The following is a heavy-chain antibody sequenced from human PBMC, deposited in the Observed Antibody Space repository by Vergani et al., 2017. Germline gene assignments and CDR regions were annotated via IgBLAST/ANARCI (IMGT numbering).Heavy chain of an antibody. CDR1: GYSITNYW. CDR2: IYAGDSDV. CDR3: AKTHDFSSLYSSYNWFDP. Sequence: EVQLVQSGAEVKKPGESLKISCQGSGYSITNYWIAWVRQRPGKGLEWMGIIYAGDSDVRNSPSFQGQVTMSVDKSLSTAYLQWSSLKASDTATYYCAKTHDFSSLYSSYNWFDPWGQGTQVTVSS. D-gene: IGHD3-3*01. J-gene: IGHJ5*02. V-gene: IGHV5-51*03.